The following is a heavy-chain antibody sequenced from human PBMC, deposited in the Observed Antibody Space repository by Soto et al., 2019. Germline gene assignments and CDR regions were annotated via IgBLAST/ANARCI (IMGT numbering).Heavy chain of an antibody. CDR1: VWSLSIDL. D-gene: IGHD5-12*01. J-gene: IGHJ4*02. Sequence: NVSWKSVVWSLSIDLGSWGRLTHGQGLEWMGRIIPILGIANYAQKFQGRVTITADKSTSTAYMELSSLRSEDTAVYYCARDGEGRLATSPNLGFCDYWDQGTLVTVS. CDR3: ARDGEGRLATSPNLGFCDY. V-gene: IGHV1-69*04. CDR2: IIPILGIA.